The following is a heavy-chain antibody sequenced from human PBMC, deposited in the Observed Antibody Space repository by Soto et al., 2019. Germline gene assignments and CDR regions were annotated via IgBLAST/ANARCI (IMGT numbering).Heavy chain of an antibody. D-gene: IGHD3-22*01. Sequence: EEQLVESGGGLVQPGGSLRLSCAASGFTFSSYWMSWVRQAPGKGLEWVANIKQDGSEKYYVDSVKGRVTISRDNDKNSSYLQMNRLRVEDTAVDYCARDPYYYDRSGHYTDAFDIWGQGTMVTVSS. CDR1: GFTFSSYW. V-gene: IGHV3-7*01. J-gene: IGHJ3*02. CDR2: IKQDGSEK. CDR3: ARDPYYYDRSGHYTDAFDI.